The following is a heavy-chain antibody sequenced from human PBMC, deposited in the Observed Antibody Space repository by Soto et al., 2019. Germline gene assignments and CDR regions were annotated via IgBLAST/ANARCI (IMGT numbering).Heavy chain of an antibody. D-gene: IGHD3-22*01. CDR2: ISGSGGST. V-gene: IGHV3-23*01. Sequence: GGSLRLSCAASGFTFSSYAMSWVRQAPGKGLEWVSAISGSGGSTYYADSVKGRFTISRDNSKNTLYLQMNSLRAEDTAVYYCAKEGNEGGWLFSYYFDYWGQGTLVTVSS. CDR3: AKEGNEGGWLFSYYFDY. J-gene: IGHJ4*02. CDR1: GFTFSSYA.